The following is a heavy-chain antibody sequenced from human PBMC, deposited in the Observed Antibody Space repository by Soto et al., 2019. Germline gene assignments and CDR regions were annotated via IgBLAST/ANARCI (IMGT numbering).Heavy chain of an antibody. D-gene: IGHD6-19*01. J-gene: IGHJ4*02. CDR3: ARFKARGSGHIDY. Sequence: PSETLSLTCTISGDSINSGDYYWSWIRQPPGKGLEWIGYVYYSGGTYYSPSLKSRLTISLDTSKTQFSLKLSSVTAADTALYYCARFKARGSGHIDYWGQGTLVTVSS. CDR1: GDSINSGDYY. CDR2: VYYSGGT. V-gene: IGHV4-30-4*08.